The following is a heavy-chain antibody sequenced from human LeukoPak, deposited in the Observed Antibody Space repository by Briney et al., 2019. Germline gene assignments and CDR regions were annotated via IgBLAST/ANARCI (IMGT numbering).Heavy chain of an antibody. Sequence: GASVKVSCKASGFPFTSYAIHWVRQAPGQRLEWMGWVNADNSNTKYSQEFQGRVTITRDTSASTAYMDLNSLRSEDTAVYYCARERERSITIFGVPGGPFDPWGQGTLVTVSS. CDR3: ARERERSITIFGVPGGPFDP. CDR1: GFPFTSYA. D-gene: IGHD3-3*01. J-gene: IGHJ5*02. V-gene: IGHV1-3*03. CDR2: VNADNSNT.